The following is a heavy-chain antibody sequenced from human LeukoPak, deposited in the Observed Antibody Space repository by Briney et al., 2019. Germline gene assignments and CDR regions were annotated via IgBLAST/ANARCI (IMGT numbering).Heavy chain of an antibody. CDR2: ISGSGGST. CDR3: GKEGYCGGGCYRYFDY. J-gene: IGHJ4*02. Sequence: GGSLRLSCAASGFTFSSYAMSWVRQAPGKGLEWVSAISGSGGSTYYADPVKGRFTISRDNSKNTLYLQMNSLRAEDTAVYYCGKEGYCGGGCYRYFDYWGQGTLVTVSS. D-gene: IGHD2-21*02. CDR1: GFTFSSYA. V-gene: IGHV3-23*01.